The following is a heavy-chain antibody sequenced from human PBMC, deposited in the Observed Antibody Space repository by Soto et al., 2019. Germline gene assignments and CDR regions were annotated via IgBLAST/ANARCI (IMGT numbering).Heavy chain of an antibody. J-gene: IGHJ5*02. CDR3: ARLLGYCSSTSCYQKWCDP. Sequence: GESLKISCKGSGYSFTSYLIGWVRQMPGKGLEWMGIIYPGDSDTRYRPSFQGQVTISADKSISTAYLQWSSLKASDTAMYYCARLLGYCSSTSCYQKWCDPCGQGTRVTVCS. D-gene: IGHD2-2*01. CDR1: GYSFTSYL. CDR2: IYPGDSDT. V-gene: IGHV5-51*01.